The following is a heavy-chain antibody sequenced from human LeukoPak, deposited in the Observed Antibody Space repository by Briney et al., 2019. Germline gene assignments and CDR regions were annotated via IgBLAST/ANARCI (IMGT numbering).Heavy chain of an antibody. CDR3: ARDERPNAFDI. V-gene: IGHV3-48*03. Sequence: PRGSLRLSCAASGFTFSSYAMNWVRQAPGRGLEWVSYISSTGTTIYYADSVKGRFTISRDNTKKSLYLQMNRLRAEDTAVYYCARDERPNAFDIWGQGTMVTVSS. CDR2: ISSTGTTI. J-gene: IGHJ3*02. CDR1: GFTFSSYA.